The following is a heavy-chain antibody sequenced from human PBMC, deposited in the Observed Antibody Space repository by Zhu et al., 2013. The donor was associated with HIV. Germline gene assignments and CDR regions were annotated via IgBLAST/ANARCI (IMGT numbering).Heavy chain of an antibody. Sequence: QVQLVQSGAEVKKPGASVKVSCKASGYTFTSYDINWVRQATGQGLEWMGWMNPNSGNTGYAQKFQGRVTMTRNTSISTAYMELSSLRSEDTAVYYCARGGGSGSYYEGEDYYYGMGRLGAKGTTGHRLL. CDR1: GYTFTSYD. D-gene: IGHD3-10*01. J-gene: IGHJ6*01. CDR2: MNPNSGNT. V-gene: IGHV1-8*01. CDR3: ARGGGSGSYYEGEDYYYGMGR.